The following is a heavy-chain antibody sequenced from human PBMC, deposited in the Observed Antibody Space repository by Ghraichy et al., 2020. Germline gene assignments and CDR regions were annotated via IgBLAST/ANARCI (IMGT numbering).Heavy chain of an antibody. Sequence: SETLSLTCTVSGGSISSYYWSWIRQPPGKGLEWIGYIYYSGSTNYNPSLKSRVTISVDTSKNQFSLKLSSVTAADTAVYYCARDFLPPAGDTEGVWGKGTTVTVSS. CDR1: GGSISSYY. CDR2: IYYSGST. D-gene: IGHD5-18*01. CDR3: ARDFLPPAGDTEGV. V-gene: IGHV4-59*01. J-gene: IGHJ6*04.